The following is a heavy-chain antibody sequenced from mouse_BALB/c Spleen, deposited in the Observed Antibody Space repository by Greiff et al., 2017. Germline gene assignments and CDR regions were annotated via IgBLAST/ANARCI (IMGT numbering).Heavy chain of an antibody. D-gene: IGHD1-2*01. CDR2: ISTYYGDA. J-gene: IGHJ4*01. CDR1: GYTFTDYA. CDR3: ARLRHYAMDY. V-gene: IGHV1S137*01. Sequence: VNLVESGAELVRPGVSVKISCKGSGYTFTDYAMHWVKQSHAKSLEWIGVISTYYGDASYNQKFKGKATMTVDKSSSTAYMELARLTSEDSAIYYCARLRHYAMDYWGQGTSVTVSS.